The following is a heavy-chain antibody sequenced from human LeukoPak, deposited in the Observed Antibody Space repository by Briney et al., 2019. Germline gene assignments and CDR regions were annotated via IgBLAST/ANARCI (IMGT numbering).Heavy chain of an antibody. V-gene: IGHV3-66*02. J-gene: IGHJ4*02. CDR3: ARAPGYDSSGGDY. CDR1: GFTVSSNY. D-gene: IGHD3-22*01. Sequence: PGGSLRLSCAASGFTVSSNYMSWVRQAPGKGLEWVSVIYSGGSTYYADSVKGRFTISRDNSKNTLYLQMNSLRAEDTAVYYCARAPGYDSSGGDYRGQGTLVTVSS. CDR2: IYSGGST.